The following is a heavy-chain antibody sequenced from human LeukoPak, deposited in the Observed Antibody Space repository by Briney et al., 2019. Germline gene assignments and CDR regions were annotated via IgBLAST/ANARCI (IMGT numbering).Heavy chain of an antibody. J-gene: IGHJ4*02. CDR1: GFTFRSYW. Sequence: GGSLRLSCAASGFTFRSYWMSWVRQAPGKGLEWVANIKQDGSEKYYVDSVKGRFTISRDNANNSLYLQMNSLRAEDTAAYYCATSAGAGTFDYWGQGTLVTVSS. CDR3: ATSAGAGTFDY. D-gene: IGHD6-13*01. V-gene: IGHV3-7*01. CDR2: IKQDGSEK.